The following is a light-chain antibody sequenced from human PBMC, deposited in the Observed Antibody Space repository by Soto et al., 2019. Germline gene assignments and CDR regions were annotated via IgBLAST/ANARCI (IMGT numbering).Light chain of an antibody. V-gene: IGKV1-39*01. CDR3: QQSYSTPRT. CDR2: AAS. CDR1: QSISSY. J-gene: IGKJ1*01. Sequence: DLQMTQSPSSLSASVGDRVTITCRASQSISSYLNWYQQKPGKAPKLLIYAASSLQSGVPSRFSASGSGTDFALTISSLQPEDFATYYCQQSYSTPRTVGQGTKVEIK.